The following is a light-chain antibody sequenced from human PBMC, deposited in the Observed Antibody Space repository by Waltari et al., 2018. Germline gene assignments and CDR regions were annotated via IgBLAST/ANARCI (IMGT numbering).Light chain of an antibody. V-gene: IGLV1-51*01. CDR2: DNY. CDR3: ATWDTSLSAVV. J-gene: IGLJ3*02. CDR1: TPNIGKHE. Sequence: QSVLTQSPSVSADPGQKVTTSCSGSTPNIGKHEVSWYQHLPGTAPRLLITDNYKRPSGIPDRFSASKSGTSATLGITGLQTGDEADYYCATWDTSLSAVVFGGGTKLTVL.